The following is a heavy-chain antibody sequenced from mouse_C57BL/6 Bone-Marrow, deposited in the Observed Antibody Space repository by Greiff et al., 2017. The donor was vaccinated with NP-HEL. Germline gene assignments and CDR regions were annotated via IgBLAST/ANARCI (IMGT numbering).Heavy chain of an antibody. CDR3: ARDLRDSSGYWFAY. Sequence: EVMLVESGPGMVKPSQSLSLTCTVTGYSITSGYDWHWIRHFPGNKLEWMGYISYSGSTNYNPSLKSRISITHDTSKNQFFLKLNSVTTEDTATYYCARDLRDSSGYWFAYWGQGTLVTVSA. J-gene: IGHJ3*01. V-gene: IGHV3-1*01. D-gene: IGHD3-2*02. CDR1: GYSITSGYD. CDR2: ISYSGST.